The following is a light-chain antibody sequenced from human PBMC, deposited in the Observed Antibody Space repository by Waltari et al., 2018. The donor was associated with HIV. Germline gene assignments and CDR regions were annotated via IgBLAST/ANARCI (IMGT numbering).Light chain of an antibody. J-gene: IGKJ1*01. CDR1: QRVSSN. Sequence: ETVMTQSPATLSVSPGEGANLACRASQRVSSNVAWYQQKPGQAPRLLIYGASTRATGVPARFSGSGSGTEFTLTISSLQSEDFAVYYCQQYKNWWTFGQGTKVEIK. CDR2: GAS. CDR3: QQYKNWWT. V-gene: IGKV3-15*01.